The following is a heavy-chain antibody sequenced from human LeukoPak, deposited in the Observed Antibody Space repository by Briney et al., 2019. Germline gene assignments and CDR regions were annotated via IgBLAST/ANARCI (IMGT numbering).Heavy chain of an antibody. V-gene: IGHV3-23*01. CDR1: GFTFSTYA. CDR2: ISDGGGST. J-gene: IGHJ4*02. D-gene: IGHD6-13*01. Sequence: GGSLRLSCAASGFTFSTYAMSWVRQAPGKGLEWVSGISDGGGSTYYADSVKGRFTISRDKSKNTLYLQMNSRRGEDTAVYYCAKGTIAAAGTGEDWGQGTLVTVSS. CDR3: AKGTIAAAGTGED.